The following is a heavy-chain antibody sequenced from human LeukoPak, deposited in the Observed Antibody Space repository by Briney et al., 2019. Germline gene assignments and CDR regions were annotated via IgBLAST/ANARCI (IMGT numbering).Heavy chain of an antibody. CDR2: INHSGST. Sequence: SETLSLTCAVYGGSFSGYYWSWIRQPPGKGLEWIGEINHSGSTYYNPSLKSRVTVSVDSSKNQFSLKLTSVTAADTAVYYCATLGEYYDSSGYYYNWGQGTLVTVSS. D-gene: IGHD3-22*01. V-gene: IGHV4-34*01. J-gene: IGHJ4*02. CDR1: GGSFSGYY. CDR3: ATLGEYYDSSGYYYN.